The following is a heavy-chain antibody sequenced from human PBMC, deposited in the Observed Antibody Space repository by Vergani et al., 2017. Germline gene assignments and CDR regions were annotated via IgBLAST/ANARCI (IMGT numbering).Heavy chain of an antibody. J-gene: IGHJ4*02. CDR3: ARIPPRVVGPYFDF. Sequence: QVQLVQSGAEVKKPGSSVKVSCKASGGTFSSYAISWVRQAPGQGLEWLGMTVPIFGSATTTQKFQDRVTISAEAATNTAFLEVTNLRSDDTAVYYCARIPPRVVGPYFDFWGQGTLVTVSS. CDR2: TVPIFGSA. CDR1: GGTFSSYA. V-gene: IGHV1-69*18. D-gene: IGHD4-23*01.